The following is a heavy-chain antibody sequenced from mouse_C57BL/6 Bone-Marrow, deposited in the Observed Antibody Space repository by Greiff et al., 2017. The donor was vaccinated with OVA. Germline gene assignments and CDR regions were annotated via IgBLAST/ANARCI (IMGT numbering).Heavy chain of an antibody. CDR1: GFTFSDFY. D-gene: IGHD4-1*01. Sequence: EVMLVESGGGLVQSGRSLRLSCATSGFTFSDFYMEWVRQAPGKGLEWIAASRNKANDYTTEYSASVKGRFIVSRDTAQSILYLQMNALRAEDTAIYYCARDETGDYWGQGTTLTVSS. J-gene: IGHJ2*01. V-gene: IGHV7-1*01. CDR2: SRNKANDYTT. CDR3: ARDETGDY.